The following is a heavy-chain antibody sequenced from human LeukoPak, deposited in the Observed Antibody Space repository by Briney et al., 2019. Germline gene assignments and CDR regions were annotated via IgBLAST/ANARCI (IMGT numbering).Heavy chain of an antibody. Sequence: SGTLSLTCAVSGGSISSSNWWSWVRPPPGKGLEWIGEIYHSGSTNYNPSLKSRVTISVDKSKNQFSLKLSSVTAADTAVYYCAVTHNRSDAFDIWGQGTMVTVSS. CDR2: IYHSGST. CDR1: GGSISSSNW. CDR3: AVTHNRSDAFDI. V-gene: IGHV4-4*02. J-gene: IGHJ3*02. D-gene: IGHD2-21*02.